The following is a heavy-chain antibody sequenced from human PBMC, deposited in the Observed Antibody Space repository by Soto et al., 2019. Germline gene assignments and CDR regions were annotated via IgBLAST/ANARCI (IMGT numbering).Heavy chain of an antibody. D-gene: IGHD1-1*01. V-gene: IGHV3-30*03. Sequence: GGSLRLSCAASGFSFSSYGMEWVRLAPGKGLEWVAATTYDGDIKHYVDSVKGRFTISRDNSKNTLYLQMNSLRVEDTATYYCAGALENPYFYYGLNVWGQGTTVTVSS. CDR3: AGALENPYFYYGLNV. J-gene: IGHJ6*02. CDR1: GFSFSSYG. CDR2: TTYDGDIK.